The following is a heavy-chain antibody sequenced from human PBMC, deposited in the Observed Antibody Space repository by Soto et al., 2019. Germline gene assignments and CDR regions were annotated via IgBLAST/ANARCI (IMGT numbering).Heavy chain of an antibody. V-gene: IGHV4-4*07. CDR1: GGSIISYY. CDR2: IYISGTT. D-gene: IGHD6-6*01. CDR3: ARSTSTSSIGTFDI. Sequence: SAPLSLTYTISGGSIISYYWNWIRRYAGKGLEWIGRIYISGTTNYNPSIQRRVTMSVDTYKKQFSLKLSSLNAEEKAVYYCARSTSTSSIGTFDIWGQGTKVTVSS. J-gene: IGHJ3*02.